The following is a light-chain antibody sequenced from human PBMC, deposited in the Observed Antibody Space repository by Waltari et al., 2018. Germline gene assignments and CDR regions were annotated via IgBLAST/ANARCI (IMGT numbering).Light chain of an antibody. CDR1: NSNIGSNT. V-gene: IGLV1-44*01. J-gene: IGLJ3*02. CDR2: GND. CDR3: AAWDESLKGWV. Sequence: QSVLTQPPSLSGTPGQRGTISCSGRNSNIGSNTVDWYQVLPGTAPKLLIHGNDQRPSGVPDRFSGSKFGASGSLAISGLQPEDESEYYCAAWDESLKGWVFGGGTRLTVL.